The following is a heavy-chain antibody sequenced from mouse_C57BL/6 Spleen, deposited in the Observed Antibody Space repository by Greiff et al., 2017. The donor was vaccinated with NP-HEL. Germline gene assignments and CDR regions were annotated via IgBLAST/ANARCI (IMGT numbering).Heavy chain of an antibody. J-gene: IGHJ2*01. Sequence: QVQLQQSGPELVKPGASVKLSCKASGYTFTSYDINWVKQRPGQGLEWIGWIYPGSGNTKYNEKFKGKATLTADTSSSTAYMQLSSLTSEDSAVYYCARSYGSSWYYFDYWGQGTTLTVSS. D-gene: IGHD1-1*01. CDR3: ARSYGSSWYYFDY. CDR2: IYPGSGNT. CDR1: GYTFTSYD. V-gene: IGHV1-66*01.